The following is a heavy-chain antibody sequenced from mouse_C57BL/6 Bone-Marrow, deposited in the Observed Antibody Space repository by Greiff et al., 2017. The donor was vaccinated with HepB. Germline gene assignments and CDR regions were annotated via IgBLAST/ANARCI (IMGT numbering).Heavy chain of an antibody. CDR3: TRLLYCYYAMDY. Sequence: EVQRVESGGGLVQPGGSMKLSCAASGFTFSDAWMDWVRQSPEKGLEWVAEIRNKANNHATYYAESVKGRFTISRDDSKSSVYLQMNSLRAEDTGIYYCTRLLYCYYAMDYWGQGTSVTVSS. J-gene: IGHJ4*01. V-gene: IGHV6-6*01. CDR2: IRNKANNHAT. D-gene: IGHD2-1*01. CDR1: GFTFSDAW.